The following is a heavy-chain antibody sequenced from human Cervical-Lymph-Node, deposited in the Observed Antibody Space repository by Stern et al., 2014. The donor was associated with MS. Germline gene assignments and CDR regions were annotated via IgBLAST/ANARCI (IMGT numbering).Heavy chain of an antibody. Sequence: EVQLVESGGGLVQPGGSLRLSCVASGFSFGTSWMSWVRQPPGRGLEWVANIRQYGYDKFYVDSVKGRFTISRDNARNSLYLQMNSLTVADTAVYYCARDRRAFLDYWGQGTHVAVSS. V-gene: IGHV3-7*01. J-gene: IGHJ4*02. D-gene: IGHD2/OR15-2a*01. CDR2: IRQYGYDK. CDR3: ARDRRAFLDY. CDR1: GFSFGTSW.